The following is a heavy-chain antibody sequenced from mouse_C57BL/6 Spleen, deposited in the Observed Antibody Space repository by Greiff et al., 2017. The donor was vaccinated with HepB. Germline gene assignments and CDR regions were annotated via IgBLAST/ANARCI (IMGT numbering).Heavy chain of an antibody. J-gene: IGHJ4*01. CDR1: GYTFTSYW. D-gene: IGHD2-1*01. Sequence: QVQLQQPGTELVKPGASVKLSCKASGYTFTSYWMHWVKQRPGQGLEWIGNINPSNGGTNYNEKFKSKATLTVDKSSSTAYMQLSSLTSEDSAVYECARTIVSTYYYYAMDYWGQGTSVTVSS. CDR2: INPSNGGT. CDR3: ARTIVSTYYYYAMDY. V-gene: IGHV1-53*01.